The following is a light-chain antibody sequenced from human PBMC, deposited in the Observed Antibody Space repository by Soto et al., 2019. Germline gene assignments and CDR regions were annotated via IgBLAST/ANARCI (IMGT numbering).Light chain of an antibody. V-gene: IGLV3-21*02. J-gene: IGLJ1*01. Sequence: SYALTQPPSVSVAPGQTARITCGGKNIGSKSVHWYQQKPGQAPVLVVFDDSDRPSGIPERFSGSNSGSTATLTITWVEAGDEADYYCQVWDGSSDPFVFGTGTKVTVL. CDR2: DDS. CDR1: NIGSKS. CDR3: QVWDGSSDPFV.